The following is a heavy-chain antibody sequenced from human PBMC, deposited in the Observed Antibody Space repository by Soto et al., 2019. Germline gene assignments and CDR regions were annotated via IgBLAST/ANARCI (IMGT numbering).Heavy chain of an antibody. V-gene: IGHV3-30-3*01. D-gene: IGHD6-13*01. CDR2: ISYDGSNT. J-gene: IGHJ6*02. Sequence: QVQLVESGGGVVQPGRSLRLSCAASGFTFSSYAMHWVRQAPGKGLEWVAVISYDGSNTYYADSVKGRFTISRDNSKNTLYLQMNSLRAEDTAVYYCARDLGAYSSSGRYYDGMDVWGQGTTVTVSS. CDR3: ARDLGAYSSSGRYYDGMDV. CDR1: GFTFSSYA.